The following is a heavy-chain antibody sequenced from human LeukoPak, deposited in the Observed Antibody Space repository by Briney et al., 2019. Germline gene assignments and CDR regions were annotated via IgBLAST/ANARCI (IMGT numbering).Heavy chain of an antibody. CDR3: ARVYYSETTPNTFDI. V-gene: IGHV2-70*01. J-gene: IGHJ3*02. CDR2: VDWDDDK. D-gene: IGHD3-22*01. CDR1: GFSLNTRGMC. Sequence: SGPTLVNPTQTLTLTCTFSGFSLNTRGMCVSWIRQSPGKALEWLALVDWDDDKSYSTSLKTRLTISRDTSKNQVVLTMTDMDPVDTATYYCARVYYSETTPNTFDIWGQGTMVTVSS.